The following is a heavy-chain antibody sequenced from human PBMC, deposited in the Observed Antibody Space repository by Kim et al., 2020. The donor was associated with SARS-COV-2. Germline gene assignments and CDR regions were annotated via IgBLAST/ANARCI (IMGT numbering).Heavy chain of an antibody. J-gene: IGHJ4*02. CDR1: AFTFSDYA. V-gene: IGHV3-48*02. D-gene: IGHD1-26*01. CDR3: ARESVESSIVAPYFDY. CDR2: ISASGSDV. Sequence: GGSLRLSCTASAFTFSDYAINWVRQAPGKGLEWVSVISASGSDVYYADSVKGRFTISRDNARNSLHLQMSSLKDEDTAVYYCARESVESSIVAPYFDYWGQGNLVTVPS.